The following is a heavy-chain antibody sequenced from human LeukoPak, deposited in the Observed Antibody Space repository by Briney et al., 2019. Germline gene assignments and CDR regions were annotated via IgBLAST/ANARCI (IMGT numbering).Heavy chain of an antibody. V-gene: IGHV4-39*07. CDR1: GGSISTSNYY. Sequence: SETLSLTCTVSGGSISTSNYYWGWIRQPPGKGLEWIGNIFYSGSTYYSPSLRSRVTISLDTSRNQFSLKLNSVTAADTAVYYCARHRPYYYDSSGYYPGWFDPWGQGTLVTVPS. CDR3: ARHRPYYYDSSGYYPGWFDP. CDR2: IFYSGST. J-gene: IGHJ5*02. D-gene: IGHD3-22*01.